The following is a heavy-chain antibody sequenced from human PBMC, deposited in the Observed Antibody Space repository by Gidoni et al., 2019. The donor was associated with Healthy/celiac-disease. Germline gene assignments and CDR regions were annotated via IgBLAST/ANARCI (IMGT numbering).Heavy chain of an antibody. V-gene: IGHV1-69*02. CDR1: GGTFSSYT. Sequence: QVQLVQSGAEVKKPGSSVKVSCKASGGTFSSYTISWVRQAPGQGLEWMGRIIPILGIANYAQKFQGRVTITADKSTSTAYMELSSLRSEDTAVYYSARAPTYYYDSSGYYYFDYWGQGTLVTVSS. CDR3: ARAPTYYYDSSGYYYFDY. J-gene: IGHJ4*02. D-gene: IGHD3-22*01. CDR2: IIPILGIA.